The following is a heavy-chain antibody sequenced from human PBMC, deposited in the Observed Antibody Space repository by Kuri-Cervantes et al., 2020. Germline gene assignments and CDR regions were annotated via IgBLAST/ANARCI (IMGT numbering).Heavy chain of an antibody. J-gene: IGHJ4*02. Sequence: GGPLRLSCAASGFTFSSYSMNWVRQAPGKGLEWVSSISSSSSYIYYADSVKGRFTISRDNAKNSLYLQMNSLRAEDTAVYYCATRLPLNYDILTGPIDYWGQGTRVT. CDR1: GFTFSSYS. CDR3: ATRLPLNYDILTGPIDY. V-gene: IGHV3-21*01. CDR2: ISSSSSYI. D-gene: IGHD3-9*01.